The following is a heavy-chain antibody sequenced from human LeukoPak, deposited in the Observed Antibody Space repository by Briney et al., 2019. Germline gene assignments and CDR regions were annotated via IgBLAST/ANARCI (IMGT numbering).Heavy chain of an antibody. V-gene: IGHV1-2*02. CDR2: INPNSGGT. CDR1: GYTFTGYY. Sequence: GASVKVSCKASGYTFTGYYMHWVRQAPGQGLEWMGWINPNSGGTNYAQKFQGRVTMTRDTSISTAYMELSRLRSDDTAVYYCARGYIAVAGTFNHWFDPWGQGTLVTVSS. CDR3: ARGYIAVAGTFNHWFDP. D-gene: IGHD6-19*01. J-gene: IGHJ5*02.